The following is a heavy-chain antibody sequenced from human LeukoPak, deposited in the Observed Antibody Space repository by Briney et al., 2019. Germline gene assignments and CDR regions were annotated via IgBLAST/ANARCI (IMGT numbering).Heavy chain of an antibody. CDR3: AKARTPYNSGFDY. J-gene: IGHJ4*02. CDR1: GFTFTDYA. Sequence: GGSLRLSCAASGFTFTDYAMGWVRQAPGQGLEWASTISASGSTTYYADSVRGRFTISRDNSKNTLSLQMSSLRAEDTAVYYCAKARTPYNSGFDYWGQGTLVAVSS. V-gene: IGHV3-23*01. D-gene: IGHD6-19*01. CDR2: ISASGSTT.